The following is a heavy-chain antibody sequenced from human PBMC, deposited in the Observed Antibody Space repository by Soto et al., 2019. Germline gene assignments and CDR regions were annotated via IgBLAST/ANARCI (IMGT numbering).Heavy chain of an antibody. CDR3: ARDFTGYCSGGSCYSMDYYYGMDV. D-gene: IGHD2-15*01. CDR2: MNPNSGNT. CDR1: GYTFTSYD. Sequence: ASVKVSCKASGYTFTSYDINWVRQATGQGLEWMGWMNPNSGNTGYAQKFQGRVTMTRNTSISTAYMELSSLRSEDTAVYYCARDFTGYCSGGSCYSMDYYYGMDVWGQGTTVTVSS. J-gene: IGHJ6*02. V-gene: IGHV1-8*01.